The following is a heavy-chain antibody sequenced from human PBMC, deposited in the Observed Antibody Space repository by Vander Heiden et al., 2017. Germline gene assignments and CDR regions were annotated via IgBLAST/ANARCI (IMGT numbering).Heavy chain of an antibody. J-gene: IGHJ5*02. CDR2: ISYDGSNK. CDR3: AKDGELWCGEGTGWFDP. D-gene: IGHD3-10*01. Sequence: QVQLVESGGGVVQPGRSLRLSCAASGFTFSSYGMHWVRQAPGKGLEWVAVISYDGSNKYYADSVKGRVTISRDNSKNTLYLQMNSLRAEDTAVYYCAKDGELWCGEGTGWFDPWGQGTLVTVSS. CDR1: GFTFSSYG. V-gene: IGHV3-30*18.